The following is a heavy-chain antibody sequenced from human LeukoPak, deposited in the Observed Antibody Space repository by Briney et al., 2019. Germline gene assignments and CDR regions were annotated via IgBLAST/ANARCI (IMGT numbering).Heavy chain of an antibody. J-gene: IGHJ4*02. Sequence: PSETLSLTCTVSGGSISSGGYYWSWIRQHPGKGLEWIGYIYYCGSTYYNPSLKSRVTISVDTSKNQFSLKLSSVTAADTAVYYCARALIVAHDGGYFDYWGQGTLVTVSS. CDR3: ARALIVAHDGGYFDY. V-gene: IGHV4-31*03. CDR1: GGSISSGGYY. CDR2: IYYCGST. D-gene: IGHD5-12*01.